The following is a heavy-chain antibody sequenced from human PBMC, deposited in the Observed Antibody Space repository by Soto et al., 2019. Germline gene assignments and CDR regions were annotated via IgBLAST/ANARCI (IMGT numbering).Heavy chain of an antibody. CDR3: ARGAPRGSGSRRWGFDY. Sequence: QVHLVQSGAAVKKPGSSVRVSCKASGDTLSSYAFSWVRQAPGQGLEWMGGIIPFLGTANYAQKFQGRVTITADESTATAYMELSSLRSEDTAVDYCARGAPRGSGSRRWGFDYWGQGTLVTVSS. D-gene: IGHD3-10*01. J-gene: IGHJ4*02. V-gene: IGHV1-69*01. CDR2: IIPFLGTA. CDR1: GDTLSSYA.